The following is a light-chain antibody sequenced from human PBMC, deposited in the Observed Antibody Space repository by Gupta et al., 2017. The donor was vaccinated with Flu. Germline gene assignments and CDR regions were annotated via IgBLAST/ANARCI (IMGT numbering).Light chain of an antibody. CDR2: GSS. Sequence: DIVMTQSPLSLPVTPGEPASISCRSSQSLLQSNGYTYLDWYLQKPGQSPQLLIYGSSNRAYGVPDRFSGSGSGTDFTLDISRGEAEDVGVSYCMQELQTPSPFGQGTKLEIK. CDR1: QSLLQSNGYTY. V-gene: IGKV2-28*01. J-gene: IGKJ2*01. CDR3: MQELQTPSP.